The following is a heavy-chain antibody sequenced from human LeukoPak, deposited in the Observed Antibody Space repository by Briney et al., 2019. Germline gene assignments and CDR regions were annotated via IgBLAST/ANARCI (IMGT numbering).Heavy chain of an antibody. CDR1: GYTFVTYG. J-gene: IGHJ5*02. CDR3: ARWGSSGPGGWFDP. Sequence: ASVKVSCKASGYTFVTYGISWVRQAPGQGLDWMGWINPNSGGTNYAQKFQGRVTMTRDTSISTAYMELSRLRSDDTAVYYCARWGSSGPGGWFDPWGQGTLVTVSS. D-gene: IGHD3-22*01. CDR2: INPNSGGT. V-gene: IGHV1-2*02.